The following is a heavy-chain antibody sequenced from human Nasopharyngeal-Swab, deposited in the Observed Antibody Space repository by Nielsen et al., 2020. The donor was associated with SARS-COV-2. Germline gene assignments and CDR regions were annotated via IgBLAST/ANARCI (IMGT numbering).Heavy chain of an antibody. J-gene: IGHJ6*02. Sequence: SETLSLTCTVSGGSISSSSYYWGWIRQPPGKGLEWIGSIYYSGITYYNPSLKSRVTISVDTSKNQFSLKLSSVTAADTAVYYCVGSSWYGDYYYYYGMDVWGQGTTVTVSS. CDR1: GGSISSSSYY. CDR3: VGSSWYGDYYYYYGMDV. V-gene: IGHV4-39*07. D-gene: IGHD6-13*01. CDR2: IYYSGIT.